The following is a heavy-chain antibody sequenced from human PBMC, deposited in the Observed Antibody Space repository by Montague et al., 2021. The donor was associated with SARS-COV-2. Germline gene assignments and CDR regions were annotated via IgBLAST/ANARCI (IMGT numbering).Heavy chain of an antibody. D-gene: IGHD6-25*01. CDR3: ARHLASSGPAAVFDY. CDR2: INYNGLT. J-gene: IGHJ4*02. Sequence: INYNGLTYYNPSLKSRVTISVDPSRNQFPLKLSSVTAADTAVYYCARHLASSGPAAVFDYGGQGARGTVCS. V-gene: IGHV4-39*01.